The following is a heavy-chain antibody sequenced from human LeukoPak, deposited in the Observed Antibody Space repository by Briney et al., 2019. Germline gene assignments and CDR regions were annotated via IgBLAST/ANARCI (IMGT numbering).Heavy chain of an antibody. CDR3: ARGGSYYYDSSGQFDY. J-gene: IGHJ4*02. CDR1: GYTFTGYY. V-gene: IGHV1-69*13. Sequence: ASVKVSCKASGYTFTGYYMHWVRQAPGQELEWMGGIIPIFGTANYAQKFQGRVTITADESTSTAYMELSSLRSEDTAVYYCARGGSYYYDSSGQFDYWGQGTLVTVSS. CDR2: IIPIFGTA. D-gene: IGHD3-22*01.